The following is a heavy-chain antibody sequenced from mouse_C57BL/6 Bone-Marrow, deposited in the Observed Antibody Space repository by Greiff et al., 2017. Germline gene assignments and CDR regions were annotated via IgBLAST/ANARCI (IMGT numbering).Heavy chain of an antibody. CDR2: IYPRSGNT. Sequence: VQLQQSGAELARPGASVKLSCKASGYTFTSYGISWVKQRTGPGLEWIGVIYPRSGNTYYNEKFKGKATLTADKSSSTAYMELRSLTSEDSAVYFCARDIYYYTGYAMDYWGQGTSGTVSS. CDR1: GYTFTSYG. V-gene: IGHV1-81*01. J-gene: IGHJ4*01. CDR3: ARDIYYYTGYAMDY. D-gene: IGHD1-1*01.